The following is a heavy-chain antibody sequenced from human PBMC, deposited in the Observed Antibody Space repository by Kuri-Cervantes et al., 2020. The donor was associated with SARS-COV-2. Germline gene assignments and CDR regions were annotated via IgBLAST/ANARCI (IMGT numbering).Heavy chain of an antibody. Sequence: GGSLRLSCAASGFTFSGHWIHWVRQAPGKGLVWVSRINPDGSYTNNADSVKGRFTISRDNAKNTLYLQMNSLRAEDTAVYYCARDGTAMTDYYYYGMDVWGQGTTVTVSS. CDR1: GFTFSGHW. D-gene: IGHD5-18*01. V-gene: IGHV3-74*01. CDR3: ARDGTAMTDYYYYGMDV. J-gene: IGHJ6*02. CDR2: INPDGSYT.